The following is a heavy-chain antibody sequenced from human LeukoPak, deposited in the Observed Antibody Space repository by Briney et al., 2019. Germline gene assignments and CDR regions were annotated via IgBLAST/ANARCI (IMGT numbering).Heavy chain of an antibody. CDR3: ARGRRELKYAPDY. CDR1: GASMRSETHY. D-gene: IGHD2-2*01. CDR2: IYYTAGA. V-gene: IGHV4-31*03. Sequence: SETLSLTCNVSGASMRSETHYWSWLRQHPGKGPEWIAYIYYTAGAYYNPSLESRVSISLDASENQSSLKLSSVTAADTAVYYCARGRRELKYAPDYWGQGTLVTVSS. J-gene: IGHJ4*02.